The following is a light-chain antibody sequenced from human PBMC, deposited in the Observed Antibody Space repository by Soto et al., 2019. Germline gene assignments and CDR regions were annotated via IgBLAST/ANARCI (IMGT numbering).Light chain of an antibody. V-gene: IGKV1-9*01. J-gene: IGKJ4*01. Sequence: DIQLTQSPPFLSAYVGDRVTITCRASQGISSYLAWYQQKPGKAPKLLIYAASTLQSGVPSRFSGSGSGTEFTLTISSLQPEDFATYYCQQLNSYPLTFGGGTKVEIK. CDR2: AAS. CDR1: QGISSY. CDR3: QQLNSYPLT.